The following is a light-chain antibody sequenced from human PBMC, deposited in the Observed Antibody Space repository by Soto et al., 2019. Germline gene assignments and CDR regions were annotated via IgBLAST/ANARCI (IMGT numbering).Light chain of an antibody. V-gene: IGKV4-1*01. CDR3: QHYYTTPRT. CDR1: QSVLYSSNNKNY. Sequence: DIVMTQSPDSLPVSLGERATINCKSSQSVLYSSNNKNYLAWYQQKPGQPPKLLIYWASIRASGVPDRFSGSGSGTDFTRRRCSLQAEDVAVYYCQHYYTTPRTFGQGTRLEIK. CDR2: WAS. J-gene: IGKJ2*02.